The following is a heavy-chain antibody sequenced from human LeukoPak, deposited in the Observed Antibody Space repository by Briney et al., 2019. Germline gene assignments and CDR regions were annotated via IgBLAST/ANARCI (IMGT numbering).Heavy chain of an antibody. V-gene: IGHV3-66*02. Sequence: GGSLRLSCAASGFTVSTNYMTWVRQAPGKGLEWVSVIYSGGSTYYADSVKGRFTISRDNSKNTLYLQMNSLRPEDTAVYYCARDANSYYYGSGSYFYFDYWGQGTLVTVSS. CDR3: ARDANSYYYGSGSYFYFDY. D-gene: IGHD3-10*01. CDR1: GFTVSTNY. J-gene: IGHJ4*02. CDR2: IYSGGST.